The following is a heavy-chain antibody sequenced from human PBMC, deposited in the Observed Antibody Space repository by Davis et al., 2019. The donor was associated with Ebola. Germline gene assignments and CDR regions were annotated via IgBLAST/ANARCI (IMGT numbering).Heavy chain of an antibody. CDR1: GFTFSSYG. J-gene: IGHJ4*03. CDR2: VTGDGNT. CDR3: ASERWLQYFDY. D-gene: IGHD5-24*01. Sequence: GESLKISCAASGFTFSSYGMHWVRQAPGRGLVWVARVTGDGNTFYADSVKDRVTISRDNAKSTSYLQMSSLRAEDTAVYYCASERWLQYFDYWGQGTTVTVSS. V-gene: IGHV3-74*01.